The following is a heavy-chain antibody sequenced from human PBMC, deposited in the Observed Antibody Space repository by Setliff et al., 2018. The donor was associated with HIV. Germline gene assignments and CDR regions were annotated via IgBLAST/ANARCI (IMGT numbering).Heavy chain of an antibody. D-gene: IGHD4-17*01. CDR2: TFDDGTT. J-gene: IGHJ4*02. V-gene: IGHV3-53*01. CDR1: GFTVSNVY. CDR3: AQGHYGA. Sequence: GGSLRLSCAASGFTVSNVYMRWIRQAPGKGLEWVSATFDDGTTYYADSVKGRFIVSRDDSKNTLFLEMTSLRVEDTAMYYCAQGHYGAWGPGTLVTVSS.